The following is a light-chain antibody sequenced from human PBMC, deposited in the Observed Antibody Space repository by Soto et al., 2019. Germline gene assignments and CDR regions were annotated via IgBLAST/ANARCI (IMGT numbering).Light chain of an antibody. J-gene: IGKJ1*01. V-gene: IGKV1-5*01. Sequence: DIQMTQSPSTLSSSVGDRVTITCRASQSITGWVAWYQQRPGEPPRLLIYDATTLVGGVPSRFSGGGSGTEFTLPISSLQPEDCAAYYCQQYFSYSPWTFGQGTIVELK. CDR3: QQYFSYSPWT. CDR1: QSITGW. CDR2: DAT.